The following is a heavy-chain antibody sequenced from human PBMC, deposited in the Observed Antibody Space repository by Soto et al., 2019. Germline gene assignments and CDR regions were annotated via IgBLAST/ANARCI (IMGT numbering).Heavy chain of an antibody. CDR2: IWYDGSNK. CDR3: AREGSSGYYLPLRY. J-gene: IGHJ4*02. D-gene: IGHD3-22*01. Sequence: GGSLRLSCAASGFTFSSYGMHWVRQAPGKGLEWVAVIWYDGSNKYYADSVKGRFTISRDNSKNTLYLQMNSLRAEDTAVYYCAREGSSGYYLPLRYWGQGTLVTVSS. CDR1: GFTFSSYG. V-gene: IGHV3-33*01.